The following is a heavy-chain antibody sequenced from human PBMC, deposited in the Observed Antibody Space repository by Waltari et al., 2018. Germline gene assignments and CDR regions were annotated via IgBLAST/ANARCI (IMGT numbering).Heavy chain of an antibody. Sequence: QVQLQQWGAGLLKPSETLSLTCAVYGGSFSGYYWSWIRQPPGKGLEWIGEINHSGSTNYNPSLKSRVTISVDTSKNQFSLKLSSVTAADTAVYYCARVLPRAYYYDSSGYFDHWGQGILVTVT. V-gene: IGHV4-34*01. CDR2: INHSGST. D-gene: IGHD3-22*01. J-gene: IGHJ4*02. CDR1: GGSFSGYY. CDR3: ARVLPRAYYYDSSGYFDH.